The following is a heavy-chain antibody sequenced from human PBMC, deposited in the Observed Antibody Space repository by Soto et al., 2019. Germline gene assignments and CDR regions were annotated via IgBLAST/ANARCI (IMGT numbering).Heavy chain of an antibody. D-gene: IGHD4-4*01. V-gene: IGHV3-73*02. CDR1: GFTFSGSA. CDR2: IRSKPNNYAT. J-gene: IGHJ6*02. CDR3: SGGQNDYNYYYYYPMDV. Sequence: EVPLVESGGGLVQPGESLRLSCAASGFTFSGSAMHWVRQAPGKGLEWVGRIRSKPNNYATAYAASVKGRFSISRDDSKNTAYLQVNGLKTEDTAVYYCSGGQNDYNYYYYYPMDVWGRGTTVTVSS.